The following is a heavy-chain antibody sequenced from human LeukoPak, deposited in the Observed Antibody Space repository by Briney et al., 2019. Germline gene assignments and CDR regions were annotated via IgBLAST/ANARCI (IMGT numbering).Heavy chain of an antibody. Sequence: GGSLRLSCGASGFTFSSYWMHWVRQAPGKGLVWVSRINNDGSSTSYADSVQGRFTISRDNAKNSLYLQMNSLRAEDTAVYYCAELGITMIGGVWGEGTTVTISS. CDR2: INNDGSST. CDR3: AELGITMIGGV. J-gene: IGHJ6*04. V-gene: IGHV3-74*01. CDR1: GFTFSSYW. D-gene: IGHD3-10*02.